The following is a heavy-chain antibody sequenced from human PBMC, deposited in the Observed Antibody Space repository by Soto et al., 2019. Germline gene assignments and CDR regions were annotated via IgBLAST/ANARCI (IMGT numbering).Heavy chain of an antibody. CDR2: IFYSGST. Sequence: SETLSLTCTVSGGSISNYYWSWIRQPPGRGLEWIGHIFYSGSTNYNPALKSRVTISVDTSKNQFSLKLSSVTAADTAVYYCASQHYYDSSGYYVVYWGQGTLVTVSS. D-gene: IGHD3-22*01. CDR3: ASQHYYDSSGYYVVY. J-gene: IGHJ4*02. CDR1: GGSISNYY. V-gene: IGHV4-59*08.